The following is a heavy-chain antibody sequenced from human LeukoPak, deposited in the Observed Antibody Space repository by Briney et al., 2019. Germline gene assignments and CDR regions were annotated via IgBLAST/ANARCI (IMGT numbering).Heavy chain of an antibody. J-gene: IGHJ4*02. V-gene: IGHV4-59*01. CDR3: ARAGYSSGWYYFDY. D-gene: IGHD6-19*01. Sequence: PETLSLTCTVSGGSISSYYWSWIRQPPGKGLEWIGYIYYSGSTNYNPSLKSRVTISVDTSKNQFSLKLSSVTAADTAVYYCARAGYSSGWYYFDYWGQGTLVTVSS. CDR1: GGSISSYY. CDR2: IYYSGST.